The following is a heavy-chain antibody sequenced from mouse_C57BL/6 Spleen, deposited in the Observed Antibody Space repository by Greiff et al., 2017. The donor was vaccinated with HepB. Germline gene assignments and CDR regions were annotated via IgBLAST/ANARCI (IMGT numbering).Heavy chain of an antibody. CDR1: GFTFSDYY. V-gene: IGHV5-12*01. CDR2: ISNGGGST. D-gene: IGHD4-1*01. J-gene: IGHJ1*03. Sequence: EVKLEESGGGLVQPGGSLKLSCAASGFTFSDYYMYWVRQTPEKRLEWVAYISNGGGSTYYPDTVKGRFTISRDNAKNTLYLQMSRLKSEDTAMYYCARGTGKGYFDVWGTGTTVTVSS. CDR3: ARGTGKGYFDV.